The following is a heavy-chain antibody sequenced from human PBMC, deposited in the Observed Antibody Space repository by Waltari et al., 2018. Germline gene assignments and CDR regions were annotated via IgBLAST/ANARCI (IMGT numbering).Heavy chain of an antibody. V-gene: IGHV1-18*01. D-gene: IGHD3-22*01. CDR3: ARGGFLKSIIIVVMDFDY. Sequence: QVQLSQSGSEVKKPGASGKVPCKPSGYTLRTLGISWVRQVPGQGLKWMGWISGYKGDTKYAQKFQCRVTMTTDTSTSTAYMEVRSLRSDDTAVYYCARGGFLKSIIIVVMDFDYWGQGTLVTVSS. CDR1: GYTLRTLG. CDR2: ISGYKGDT. J-gene: IGHJ4*02.